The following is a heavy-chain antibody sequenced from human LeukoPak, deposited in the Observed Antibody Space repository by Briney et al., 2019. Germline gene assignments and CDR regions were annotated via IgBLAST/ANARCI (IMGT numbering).Heavy chain of an antibody. V-gene: IGHV3-30-3*01. Sequence: GRSLRLSCAASGFTFGSYAMHWVRQAPGKGLEWVAVISYDGSNKYYADSVKGRFTISRDNAKNSLYLQMNSLRAEDTAVYYCARGLYGAYWGQGTLVTVSS. CDR2: ISYDGSNK. D-gene: IGHD4-17*01. J-gene: IGHJ4*02. CDR1: GFTFGSYA. CDR3: ARGLYGAY.